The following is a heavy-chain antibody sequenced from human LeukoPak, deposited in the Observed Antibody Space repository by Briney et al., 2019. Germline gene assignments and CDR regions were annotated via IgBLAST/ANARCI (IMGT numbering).Heavy chain of an antibody. CDR3: ANPSVDRYGDPYHFDY. V-gene: IGHV3-23*01. Sequence: PGGSLRLSCEASGFTFRRNGMSWVRQAPGKGLEWVSDISDSGDNTYYAYSVKGRFTISRDNSKNTLYLHMNSLSAEDTAISYCANPSVDRYGDPYHFDYWGQGTLVTVSS. CDR1: GFTFRRNG. CDR2: ISDSGDNT. J-gene: IGHJ4*02. D-gene: IGHD4-17*01.